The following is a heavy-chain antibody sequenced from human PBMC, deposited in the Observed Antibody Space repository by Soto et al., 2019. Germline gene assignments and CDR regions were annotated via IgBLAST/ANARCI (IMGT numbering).Heavy chain of an antibody. D-gene: IGHD2-15*01. CDR1: GFTFSSYG. Sequence: PGGSLRLSCAASGFTFSSYGMHWVRQAPGKGLEWVAVIWYDGSNKYYADSVKGRFTISRDNSKNTLYLQMNSLRAEDTAVYYCARDRRLSGAPAHAFDIWGQGTMVTVSS. CDR2: IWYDGSNK. V-gene: IGHV3-33*01. J-gene: IGHJ3*02. CDR3: ARDRRLSGAPAHAFDI.